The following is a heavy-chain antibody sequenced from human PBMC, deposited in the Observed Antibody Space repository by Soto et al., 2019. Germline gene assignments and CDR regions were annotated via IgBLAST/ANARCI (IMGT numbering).Heavy chain of an antibody. CDR1: GGSVKSGTYE. CDR2: ITYSGST. D-gene: IGHD2-2*01. V-gene: IGHV4-61*01. Sequence: QVQLQESGPGLVKPSETLSLTCTVSGGSVKSGTYEWNWIRQPPGKGMELIGYITYSGSTNYNPSIMSRVSISVDTSKNQFALRPSSVTAPDPAVYYCSRERKGLGYCITTSCLYGLEVWGQGTTVTVSS. J-gene: IGHJ6*02. CDR3: SRERKGLGYCITTSCLYGLEV.